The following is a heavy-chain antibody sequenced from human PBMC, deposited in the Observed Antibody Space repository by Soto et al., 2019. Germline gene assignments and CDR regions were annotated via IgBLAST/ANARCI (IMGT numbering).Heavy chain of an antibody. CDR2: INPNSGGT. V-gene: IGHV1-2*02. J-gene: IGHJ3*02. Sequence: GASVKVSCEASGYTFTGYYMHWVRQAPGQGHEWMGWINPNSGGTNYAQKLQGRVTMTRDTSISTAYMELSRLRSDDTAVYYCARAFLIGSSGYYRLAFDIWGQGTMVTVSS. CDR1: GYTFTGYY. D-gene: IGHD3-22*01. CDR3: ARAFLIGSSGYYRLAFDI.